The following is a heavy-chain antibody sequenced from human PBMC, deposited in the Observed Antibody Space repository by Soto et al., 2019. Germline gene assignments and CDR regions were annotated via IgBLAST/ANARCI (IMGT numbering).Heavy chain of an antibody. V-gene: IGHV2-5*02. J-gene: IGHJ5*02. D-gene: IGHD6-6*01. CDR1: GFSLTTDGVG. Sequence: HITLKESGPTLVRPTQTLTLTCTFSGFSLTTDGVGVGWLRQPPGKAPEWLALIYWDDDKWFNPSLMSRLTITKDTSKNHVTLKTTTMEAVDTGTYYCAHKSSASLDPWGQGILVTVSS. CDR2: IYWDDDK. CDR3: AHKSSASLDP.